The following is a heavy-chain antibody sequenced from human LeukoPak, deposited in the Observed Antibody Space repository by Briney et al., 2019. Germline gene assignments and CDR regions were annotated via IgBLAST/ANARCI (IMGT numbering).Heavy chain of an antibody. CDR2: IKSKTDGGTT. J-gene: IGHJ4*02. Sequence: GGSLRLSCAAPGFSFSNAWLSWVRQAPGKGLEWVGRIKSKTDGGTTDYAAPVKARFTISRDDSKNTLYTQMNSLKTEDTAVYYCTTAKYYYDISGYYYRDYWGQGTLVTVSS. CDR3: TTAKYYYDISGYYYRDY. V-gene: IGHV3-15*01. D-gene: IGHD3-22*01. CDR1: GFSFSNAW.